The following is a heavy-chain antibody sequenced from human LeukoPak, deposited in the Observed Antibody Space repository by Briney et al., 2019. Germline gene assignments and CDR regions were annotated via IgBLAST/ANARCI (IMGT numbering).Heavy chain of an antibody. D-gene: IGHD3-22*01. CDR2: MNPNSGNT. CDR1: GGTFSSYA. Sequence: ASVKVSCKASGGTFSSYAINWVRQATGQGLEWMGWMNPNSGNTGYAQKFQGRVTITRNTSISTAYMELSSLRSEDTAVYYCARCYYDSSGYYRFDYWGQGTLVTVSS. J-gene: IGHJ4*02. CDR3: ARCYYDSSGYYRFDY. V-gene: IGHV1-8*03.